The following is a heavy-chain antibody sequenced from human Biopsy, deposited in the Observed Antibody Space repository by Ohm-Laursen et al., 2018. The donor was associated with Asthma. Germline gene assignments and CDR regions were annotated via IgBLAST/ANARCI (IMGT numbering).Heavy chain of an antibody. D-gene: IGHD7-27*01. CDR3: ARWGSFGFDY. V-gene: IGHV4-39*07. J-gene: IGHJ4*02. CDR1: GGSISSSSYY. Sequence: SDTLSLTCTVSGGSISSSSYYWGWIRQPPGKGLEWIGSMYYSGSAYYNPSLESRVTISVDTSKNQFSLNLSSVTAADTAVYYCARWGSFGFDYWGQGTLVTVSS. CDR2: MYYSGSA.